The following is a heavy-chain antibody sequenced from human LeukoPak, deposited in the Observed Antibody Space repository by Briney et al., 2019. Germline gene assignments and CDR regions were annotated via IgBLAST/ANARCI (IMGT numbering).Heavy chain of an antibody. Sequence: PGGSLRLSCAASGFTFSSYGMHWVRQAPGKGLEWVAFIRYDGSNKYYADSVKGRFTISRDNSKNTLCLQMNSLRAEDTAVYYCAKEGIGGYDLESAFDIWGQGTMVTVSS. D-gene: IGHD5-12*01. CDR3: AKEGIGGYDLESAFDI. CDR2: IRYDGSNK. V-gene: IGHV3-30*02. CDR1: GFTFSSYG. J-gene: IGHJ3*02.